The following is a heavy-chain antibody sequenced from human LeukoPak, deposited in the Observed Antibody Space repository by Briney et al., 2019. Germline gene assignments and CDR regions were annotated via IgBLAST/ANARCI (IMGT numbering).Heavy chain of an antibody. CDR1: GFTFYDYA. CDR3: AKERNSSSTSCFYFDY. D-gene: IGHD2-2*01. CDR2: ISWSSGSI. Sequence: GGSLRLSCAASGFTFYDYAMHWVRQAPGKGLEWVSGISWSSGSIGYADSVKGRFTISRDNAKNTLYLQMNSLRAEDTALYYCAKERNSSSTSCFYFDYWSQGTLVTVSS. V-gene: IGHV3-9*01. J-gene: IGHJ4*01.